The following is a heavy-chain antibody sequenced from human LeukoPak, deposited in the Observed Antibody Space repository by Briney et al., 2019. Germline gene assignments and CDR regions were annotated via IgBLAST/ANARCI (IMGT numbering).Heavy chain of an antibody. D-gene: IGHD1-26*01. V-gene: IGHV4-4*02. Sequence: SETLSLTCAVSGASISSANWWSWVRQPPGKGLEWIGEIYHSGSTSYNPSLKSRVTISVDKSENQFSLKLNSLTAVDTAVYYCARRPLEVGGNYYFDYWGQGTLVTVSS. CDR2: IYHSGST. J-gene: IGHJ4*02. CDR3: ARRPLEVGGNYYFDY. CDR1: GASISSANW.